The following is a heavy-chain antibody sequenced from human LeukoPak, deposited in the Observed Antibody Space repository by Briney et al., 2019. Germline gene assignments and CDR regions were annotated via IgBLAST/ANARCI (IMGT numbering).Heavy chain of an antibody. Sequence: PGGSLRLSCAASGLTVSSNYMSWVRQAPGKGLEWVSVIYSGDNAYHVDSVKGRFTISRHNSKNTLYLQMNSLRAEDTAVYYCARDGDAFDIWGRGTMVTVSS. D-gene: IGHD7-27*01. CDR2: IYSGDNA. CDR3: ARDGDAFDI. J-gene: IGHJ3*02. CDR1: GLTVSSNY. V-gene: IGHV3-53*04.